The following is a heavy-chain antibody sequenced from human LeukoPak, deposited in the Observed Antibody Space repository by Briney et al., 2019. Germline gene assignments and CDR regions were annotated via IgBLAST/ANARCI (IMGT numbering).Heavy chain of an antibody. CDR1: GFTFSSYG. J-gene: IGHJ3*02. CDR3: ARVGVVVPAATIDAFDI. CDR2: IWYDGSNK. D-gene: IGHD2-2*01. V-gene: IGHV3-33*01. Sequence: GGSLRLSCAASGFTFSSYGMHWVRQAPGKGLEWVAVIWYDGSNKYYADSVKGRFTSSRDNSKNTLYLQMNSLRAEDTAVYYCARVGVVVPAATIDAFDIWGQGTMVTVSS.